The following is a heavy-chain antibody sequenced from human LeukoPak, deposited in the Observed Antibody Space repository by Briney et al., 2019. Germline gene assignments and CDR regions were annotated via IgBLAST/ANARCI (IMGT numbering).Heavy chain of an antibody. CDR2: IKKDGSEK. D-gene: IGHD5-18*01. J-gene: IGHJ4*02. CDR1: GFTFSSYS. V-gene: IGHV3-7*01. Sequence: QSGGSLRLSCAASGFTFSSYSMNWVRQAPGKGLEWVANIKKDGSEKYYVDAVKGRSTISRDNAKTSLYLQMNSLRAEDTAVYYCARDLSGIAGYTYGRGIDYWGQGTLVTVSS. CDR3: ARDLSGIAGYTYGRGIDY.